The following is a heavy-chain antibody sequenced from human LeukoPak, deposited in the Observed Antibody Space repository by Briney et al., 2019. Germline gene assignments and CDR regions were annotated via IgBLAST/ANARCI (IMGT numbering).Heavy chain of an antibody. D-gene: IGHD3-9*01. V-gene: IGHV4-38-2*01. CDR2: IYHSGST. J-gene: IGHJ6*03. CDR3: ARQYYDILTGYDLPLDYYYYMDV. CDR1: GYSISSGYY. Sequence: SSETLSLTCAVSGYSISSGYYWGWIRQPPGKGLEWIGSIYHSGSTYYNPSLKSRVTISVDTSKNQFSLKLSSVTAADTAVYYCARQYYDILTGYDLPLDYYYYMDVWGKGTTVTASS.